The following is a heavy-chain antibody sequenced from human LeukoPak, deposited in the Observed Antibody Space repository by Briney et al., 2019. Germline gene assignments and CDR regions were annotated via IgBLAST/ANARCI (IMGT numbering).Heavy chain of an antibody. Sequence: PGGSLRLSCGASGFTFRCHDINGVRQAPGQGREWVSSINGTKTDKHYADSVKGRFTISRDNAKNSVYLQMDSLRVEDTAVYYCARLQCMGRMHFWGPGALVTVSP. CDR2: INGTKTDK. J-gene: IGHJ4*02. D-gene: IGHD6-19*01. CDR3: ARLQCMGRMHF. V-gene: IGHV3-21*01. CDR1: GFTFRCHD.